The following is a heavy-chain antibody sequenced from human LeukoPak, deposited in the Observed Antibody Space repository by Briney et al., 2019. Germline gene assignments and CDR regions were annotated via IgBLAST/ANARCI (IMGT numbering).Heavy chain of an antibody. V-gene: IGHV4-4*07. D-gene: IGHD3-22*01. CDR2: LYPSVGT. CDR1: SGPIYSYY. Sequence: PSETLSLTCTVSSGPIYSYYWSWIRQPAGRGLEWIGRLYPSVGTNYNPSLKSRVTMSVDTSKNQFARKLSAVTAADTAVYFCARLKFYDSTGYSPGHYMDVWGKGITVTVSS. CDR3: ARLKFYDSTGYSPGHYMDV. J-gene: IGHJ6*03.